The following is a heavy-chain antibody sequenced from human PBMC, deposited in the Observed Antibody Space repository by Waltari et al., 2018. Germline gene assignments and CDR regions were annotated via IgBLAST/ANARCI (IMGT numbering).Heavy chain of an antibody. D-gene: IGHD6-19*01. J-gene: IGHJ4*02. Sequence: QVQLQQWGAGLLKPSETLSLTCAVYGGSFSGYYWSWIRQPPGKGLEWIGEINHSGSTNYNPSLKSRVTISVDTSKNQFSLKLSSVTAADTAVYYCAREGQWLDTYYFDYWGQGTLVTVSS. CDR2: INHSGST. V-gene: IGHV4-34*01. CDR1: GGSFSGYY. CDR3: AREGQWLDTYYFDY.